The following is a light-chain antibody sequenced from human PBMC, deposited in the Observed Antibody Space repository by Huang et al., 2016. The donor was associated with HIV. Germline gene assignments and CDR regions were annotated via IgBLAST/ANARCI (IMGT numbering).Light chain of an antibody. CDR3: HQYNSYSSLT. V-gene: IGKV1-5*03. J-gene: IGKJ4*01. Sequence: DIQMTQSPSTLSASVGDRVTITCRASQSISSWLAWYQQKPGKPPKLLIYKASSLESGVPSRFGGSGSGTEFTLTISSLQPHDYATNDYHQYNSYSSLTFGGGTEVEIK. CDR1: QSISSW. CDR2: KAS.